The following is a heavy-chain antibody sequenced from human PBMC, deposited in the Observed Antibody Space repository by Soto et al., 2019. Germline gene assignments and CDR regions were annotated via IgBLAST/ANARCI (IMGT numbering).Heavy chain of an antibody. V-gene: IGHV3-11*05. J-gene: IGHJ4*01. CDR2: ITRRSAYT. CDR3: ARVAQGGTYWTPYYIDY. D-gene: IGHD2-8*02. Sequence: QVQVVESGGGLVKPGGSLRLSCAASGFSLSDCDMTWIRQAPGKGLEWVSYITRRSAYTNYADSVRGRFTISTDNAKNSLYLQMNSLRAEDTAVYYCARVAQGGTYWTPYYIDYWGHGTLVTVSS. CDR1: GFSLSDCD.